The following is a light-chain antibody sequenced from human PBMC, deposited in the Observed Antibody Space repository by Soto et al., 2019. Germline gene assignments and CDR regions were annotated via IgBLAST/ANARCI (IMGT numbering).Light chain of an antibody. CDR1: SSDVGSYNY. J-gene: IGLJ1*01. Sequence: QSALTQPASVSGSPGQSITISCTGTSSDVGSYNYVSWYQQYPGKAPKLMIYEVTNRPSGVSNRFSGSKSGNTASLTISGLQAEDAADYYCSSFTSTSTYVFGTGTKLTVL. V-gene: IGLV2-14*01. CDR2: EVT. CDR3: SSFTSTSTYV.